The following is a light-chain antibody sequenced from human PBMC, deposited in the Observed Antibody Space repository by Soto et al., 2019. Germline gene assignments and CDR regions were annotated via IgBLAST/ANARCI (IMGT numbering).Light chain of an antibody. V-gene: IGLV2-14*03. CDR3: SSFNSRSTLI. CDR1: MRDIGAYNL. CDR2: EVR. J-gene: IGLJ2*01. Sequence: QSALTQPASVSGSPGQSITISCAGTMRDIGAYNLVSWYQQHPGKAPQLIIYEVRNRPSGISFRFSGSKSANTASLTISGLEAEDEADYYCSSFNSRSTLIFGGGTKVTVL.